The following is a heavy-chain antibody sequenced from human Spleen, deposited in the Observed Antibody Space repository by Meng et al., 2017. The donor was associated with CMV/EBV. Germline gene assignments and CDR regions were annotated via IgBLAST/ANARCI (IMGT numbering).Heavy chain of an antibody. D-gene: IGHD2-2*01. CDR1: EFAVSSDW. J-gene: IGHJ5*02. CDR2: IKQDGSEK. V-gene: IGHV3-7*01. Sequence: ACEFAVSSDWMGWVRQAPGKGLEWVANIKQDGSEKYYVDSVKGQFTISRDNAKNSLYLQMNSLRAEDTAVYYCARVVPAAGPTWFDPWGQGTLVTVSS. CDR3: ARVVPAAGPTWFDP.